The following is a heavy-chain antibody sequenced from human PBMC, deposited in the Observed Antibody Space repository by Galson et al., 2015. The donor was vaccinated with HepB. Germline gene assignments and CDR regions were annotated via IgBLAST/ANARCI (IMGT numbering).Heavy chain of an antibody. J-gene: IGHJ5*01. CDR1: GFAFDSHA. Sequence: SLRLSCAASGFAFDSHAMSWVRQAPGRGLEWISAITGKGDSTFYADSVKGRFTASRDNSNNMLYLQMNSLRAEDAGLYFCAKGYGLSDSWGQGILVTVSS. CDR2: ITGKGDST. CDR3: AKGYGLSDS. V-gene: IGHV3-23*01. D-gene: IGHD5-18*01.